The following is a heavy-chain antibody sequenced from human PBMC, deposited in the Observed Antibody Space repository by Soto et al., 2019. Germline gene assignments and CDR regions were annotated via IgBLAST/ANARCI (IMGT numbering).Heavy chain of an antibody. CDR3: AKSDGYSYGRFDP. Sequence: GGSLSLSCAASGFTFSSYSMSWVRQAPGKGLEWVLAFSGSGGSTYYADSVKGRFTISSDNSKNRLYLQMNSLRAEDTAVYYCAKSDGYSYGRFDPWGQGTLVTVSS. V-gene: IGHV3-23*01. D-gene: IGHD5-18*01. J-gene: IGHJ5*02. CDR2: FSGSGGST. CDR1: GFTFSSYS.